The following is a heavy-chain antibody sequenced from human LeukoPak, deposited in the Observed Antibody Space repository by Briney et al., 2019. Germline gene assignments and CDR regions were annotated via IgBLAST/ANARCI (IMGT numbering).Heavy chain of an antibody. CDR2: ISSSRSTI. V-gene: IGHV3-48*04. J-gene: IGHJ4*02. Sequence: GGSLRLSCAASGFTFSSYSMNWVRQAPGKGLEWVSYISSSRSTIYYADSVKGRFTISRDNAKNSLYLQMNSLRAEDTAVYYCARSYSGSYLDYFDYWGQGTLVTVSS. CDR1: GFTFSSYS. D-gene: IGHD1-26*01. CDR3: ARSYSGSYLDYFDY.